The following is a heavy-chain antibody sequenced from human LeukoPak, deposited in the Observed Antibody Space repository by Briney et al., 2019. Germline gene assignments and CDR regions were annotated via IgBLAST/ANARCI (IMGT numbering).Heavy chain of an antibody. D-gene: IGHD6-13*01. CDR3: ARERGFSRANSSSWYVRYYYYYYMDV. Sequence: PSETLSLTCTVSGGSISSSSYYWGWIRQPPGKGLEWIGSIYYSGSTYYNPSLKSRVTISVDTSKNQFSLKLSSVTAADTAVYYCARERGFSRANSSSWYVRYYYYYYMDVWGKGTTVTVSS. CDR1: GGSISSSSYY. V-gene: IGHV4-39*07. J-gene: IGHJ6*03. CDR2: IYYSGST.